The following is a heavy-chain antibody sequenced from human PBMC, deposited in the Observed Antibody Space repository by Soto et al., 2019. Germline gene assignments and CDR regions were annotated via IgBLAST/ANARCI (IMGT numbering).Heavy chain of an antibody. Sequence: EVQLVESGGGLVQPGGSLRLSCTASGFTFRNHWMTWVRQAPGKGLEWVAAIKQDGSGKLYVDSVKGRFTISRDNAQNSLYLQMNSLRAGDTAVYYCANWELYSGYARHFDYWGQGTLVTVSS. D-gene: IGHD5-12*01. V-gene: IGHV3-7*03. CDR3: ANWELYSGYARHFDY. CDR2: IKQDGSGK. J-gene: IGHJ4*02. CDR1: GFTFRNHW.